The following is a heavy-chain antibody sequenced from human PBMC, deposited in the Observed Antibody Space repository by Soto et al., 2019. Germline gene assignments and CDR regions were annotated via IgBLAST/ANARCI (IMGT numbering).Heavy chain of an antibody. CDR2: IKQDGTEK. Sequence: EVQLVESGGGLVQPGGSLRLSCAASGFTFSSYWMNWVRQAPGKGLEWVANIKQDGTEKYYVDSVKDRFTISRDNAKSSLQLQVNSLRADDTAVYYCAGGTGWYIVDWGQGTLVTVSS. D-gene: IGHD6-19*01. CDR3: AGGTGWYIVD. V-gene: IGHV3-7*02. CDR1: GFTFSSYW. J-gene: IGHJ4*02.